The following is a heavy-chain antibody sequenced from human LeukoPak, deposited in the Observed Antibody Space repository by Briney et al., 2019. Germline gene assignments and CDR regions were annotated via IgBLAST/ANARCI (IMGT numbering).Heavy chain of an antibody. D-gene: IGHD2-8*01. J-gene: IGHJ4*02. CDR3: AKQSYARSLGE. V-gene: IGHV3-23*01. CDR1: GFPFSDFS. CDR2: TNSGGTST. Sequence: GGSLRLSCATSGFPFSDFSMSWVRQAPGKGLEWISTTNSGGTSTYYAESVKGRFTISRDNSKNTLYLQMSSLRVEDTAVFYCAKQSYARSLGEGGPGTLVSVSS.